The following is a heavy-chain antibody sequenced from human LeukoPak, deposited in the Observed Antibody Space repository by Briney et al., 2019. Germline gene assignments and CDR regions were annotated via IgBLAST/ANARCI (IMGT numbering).Heavy chain of an antibody. CDR1: RVSFSGYY. Sequence: SETLSLTCAVYRVSFSGYYWSWIRQPPGKGLEWIGEINHSGSTNYNPSLKSRVTISVDTSKNQFSLKLSSVTAADTAVYYCVREPGLSEQRFDYWGQGTLVTVSS. D-gene: IGHD1/OR15-1a*01. CDR2: INHSGST. V-gene: IGHV4-34*01. CDR3: VREPGLSEQRFDY. J-gene: IGHJ4*02.